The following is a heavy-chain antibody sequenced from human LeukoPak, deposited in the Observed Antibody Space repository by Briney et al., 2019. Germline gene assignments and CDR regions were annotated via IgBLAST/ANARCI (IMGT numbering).Heavy chain of an antibody. CDR2: IIPIFGTA. CDR1: GGTFSSYA. D-gene: IGHD2-15*01. Sequence: ASVKVSCKASGGTFSSYAISWVRQAPGQGLEWMGGIIPIFGTANYAQKFQGRVTITADESTSTAYMELSSLRAEDTAVYYCARAIPTEFYCSGGSCYSKFWYYYYMDVWGKGTTVTVSS. V-gene: IGHV1-69*13. CDR3: ARAIPTEFYCSGGSCYSKFWYYYYMDV. J-gene: IGHJ6*03.